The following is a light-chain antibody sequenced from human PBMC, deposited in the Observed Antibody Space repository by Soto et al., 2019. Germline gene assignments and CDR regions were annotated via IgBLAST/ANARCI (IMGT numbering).Light chain of an antibody. CDR3: QQFGSSPLIT. V-gene: IGKV3-20*01. CDR1: QSVSSSY. CDR2: GAS. J-gene: IGKJ3*01. Sequence: EIVLTQSPGTLSLCPGERATLSCRDSQSVSSSYLAWYQQKPGQAPRLLIYGASSRATGIPDRCSGSGSGTDLTLTISRLEPEEFAVYYCQQFGSSPLITFGPVTKVDVK.